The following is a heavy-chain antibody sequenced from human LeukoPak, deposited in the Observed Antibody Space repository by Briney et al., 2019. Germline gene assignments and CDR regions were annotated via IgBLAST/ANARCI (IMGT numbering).Heavy chain of an antibody. CDR3: AKALTSGWYLDAFNI. CDR1: GFTFSSYS. J-gene: IGHJ3*02. D-gene: IGHD6-19*01. Sequence: GGSLRLSCAASGFTFSSYSMNWVRQAPGKGLEWVTYISSSSSTIYYADSVKGRFTISRDNSKNTLFLEMNSLRAEDTAVYYCAKALTSGWYLDAFNIWGQGTMVTVSS. CDR2: ISSSSSTI. V-gene: IGHV3-48*01.